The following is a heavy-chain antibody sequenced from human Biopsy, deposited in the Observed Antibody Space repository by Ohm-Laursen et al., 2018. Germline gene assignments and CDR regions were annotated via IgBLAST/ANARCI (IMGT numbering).Heavy chain of an antibody. J-gene: IGHJ6*02. D-gene: IGHD4-11*01. CDR1: GDSVTKYY. Sequence: SDTLSLTWAVSGDSVTKYYWSWIRQPPGKGLEWIGHIYYSVMTNYNPSLQSRVSISVDTSRNQVSLTLSSVTAADTVVYYCARDSGILNYGNFKYYHYYGMDVWGQGTKVTVSS. CDR2: IYYSVMT. CDR3: ARDSGILNYGNFKYYHYYGMDV. V-gene: IGHV4-59*02.